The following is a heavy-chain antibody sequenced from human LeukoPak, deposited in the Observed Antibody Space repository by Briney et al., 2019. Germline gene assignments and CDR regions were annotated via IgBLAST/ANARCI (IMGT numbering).Heavy chain of an antibody. V-gene: IGHV3-23*01. D-gene: IGHD3-10*01. CDR1: GLTFSNYA. J-gene: IGHJ3*02. CDR2: LSGSGGAT. CDR3: AKDRTPYSRSGGYYLGAFDI. Sequence: GGSLRLSCAASGLTFSNYAMTWVRLAPGKGLEWVSSLSGSGGATWYAGSVKGRFTISRDNSKNTLYLRMNSLRAEDTAVYYCAKDRTPYSRSGGYYLGAFDIWGHGTLATVSS.